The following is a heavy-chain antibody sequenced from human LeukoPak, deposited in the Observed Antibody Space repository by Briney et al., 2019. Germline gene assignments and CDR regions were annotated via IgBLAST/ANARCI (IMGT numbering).Heavy chain of an antibody. D-gene: IGHD1-20*01. CDR2: FGGSGGGT. Sequence: GGSLRLSCVASGFTFSSYAMSWVRQAPGKGLEWVSGFGGSGGGTYYADSVKGRFSISRDNSKNTLYLQMNNLRAEDTAVYYCAKDFGITGTGGAYFDYWGQGTLVTVSS. CDR1: GFTFSSYA. CDR3: AKDFGITGTGGAYFDY. V-gene: IGHV3-23*01. J-gene: IGHJ4*02.